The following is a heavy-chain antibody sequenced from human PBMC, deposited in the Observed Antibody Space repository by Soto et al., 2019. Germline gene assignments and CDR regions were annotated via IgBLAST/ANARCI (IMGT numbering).Heavy chain of an antibody. J-gene: IGHJ6*02. CDR3: ARDLRVAALDV. V-gene: IGHV1-3*01. D-gene: IGHD6-6*01. Sequence: ASVPVSCKASGYTFASYAIHFVLQAPGQRLEWMGWINAGNGNTKYSQKFQGRVTITRDTSASTAYMELSSLRSEDTAVYYCARDLRVAALDVWGQGTTVTVSS. CDR1: GYTFASYA. CDR2: INAGNGNT.